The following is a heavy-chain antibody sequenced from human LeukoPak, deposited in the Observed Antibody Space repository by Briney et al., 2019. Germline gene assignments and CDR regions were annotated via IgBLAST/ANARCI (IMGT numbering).Heavy chain of an antibody. Sequence: GGSLRLSCAASGFTFKIYTMSWVRQAPGKGLEWVAVISGFGTFYADSVKGRFTISRDDSKNTLYLQMSSLRVDDTAVYYCAKDSTHHNGVYDAFDVWGQGTMVTVSS. CDR3: AKDSTHHNGVYDAFDV. J-gene: IGHJ3*01. V-gene: IGHV3-23*01. D-gene: IGHD1-1*01. CDR2: ISGFGT. CDR1: GFTFKIYT.